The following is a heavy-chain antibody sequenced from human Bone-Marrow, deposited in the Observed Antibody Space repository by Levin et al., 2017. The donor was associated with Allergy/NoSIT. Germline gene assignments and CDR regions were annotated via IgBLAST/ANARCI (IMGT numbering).Heavy chain of an antibody. D-gene: IGHD2-8*02. CDR3: ARPIFINTWCAEYFHH. Sequence: GESLKISCKASGYNFANYWIGWVRQMPGKGLEWMGIIYPGDSNTRYSPSFQGQVTISVDKSVSTAYLRWSSLKASDTAIYFCARPIFINTWCAEYFHHWGQGTLVTVSS. V-gene: IGHV5-51*01. J-gene: IGHJ1*01. CDR2: IYPGDSNT. CDR1: GYNFANYW.